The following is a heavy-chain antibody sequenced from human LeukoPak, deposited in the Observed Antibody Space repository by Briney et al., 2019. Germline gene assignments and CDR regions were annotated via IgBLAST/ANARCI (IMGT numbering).Heavy chain of an antibody. Sequence: ASVKVSCKASGYTFTGHYIHWVRQAPGQGLEWMGWINPNSGDTVHAQIFQGRVTMTRDTSISTAYMELTRLTSDDTAVYYCASTMTTVLYFHYWGQGTLVTASS. J-gene: IGHJ4*02. D-gene: IGHD4-17*01. V-gene: IGHV1-2*02. CDR3: ASTMTTVLYFHY. CDR2: INPNSGDT. CDR1: GYTFTGHY.